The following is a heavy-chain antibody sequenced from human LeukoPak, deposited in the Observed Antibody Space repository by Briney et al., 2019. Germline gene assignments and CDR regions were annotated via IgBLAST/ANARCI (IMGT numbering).Heavy chain of an antibody. V-gene: IGHV1-2*02. Sequence: GASVTVSCKASAYSFTGYYMHLVRQAPAPGLEWMGCINLNSGGTDYAQKFQGRVTMTRDTYISTAYMELSRLTSDDTAVYYCAGLSGYDPYYFDYWGEGTLVAVSS. CDR1: AYSFTGYY. D-gene: IGHD5-12*01. CDR3: AGLSGYDPYYFDY. J-gene: IGHJ4*02. CDR2: INLNSGGT.